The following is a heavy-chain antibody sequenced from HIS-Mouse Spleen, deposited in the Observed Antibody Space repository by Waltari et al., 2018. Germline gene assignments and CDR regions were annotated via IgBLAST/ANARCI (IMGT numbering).Heavy chain of an antibody. CDR2: YYSGGT. Sequence: QVQLQESCPGLVKPSETLSLTCTVSGGSISSYNLSWIRPPPGKGLEWIGYYSGGTNYNPSLKSRVTISVDTSKNQFSLKLSSVTAADTAVYYCARASRDLLLPRYFDLWGRGTLVTVSS. CDR1: GGSISSYN. CDR3: ARASRDLLLPRYFDL. J-gene: IGHJ2*01. V-gene: IGHV4-59*01.